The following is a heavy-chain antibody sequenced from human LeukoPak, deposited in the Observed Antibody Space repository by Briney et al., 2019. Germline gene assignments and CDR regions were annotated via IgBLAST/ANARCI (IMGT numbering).Heavy chain of an antibody. D-gene: IGHD5-12*01. Sequence: GGSLRLSCAASGFTFSSYAMSWVRQAPGKGLEWVSAISGSGGSTYYADSVKGRFTISRDNSKNTLYLQMNSLRAEDTAVYYCAKSLGLAATIGGGYYYYYMDVWGKGTTVTVSS. CDR3: AKSLGLAATIGGGYYYYYMDV. CDR1: GFTFSSYA. J-gene: IGHJ6*03. V-gene: IGHV3-23*01. CDR2: ISGSGGST.